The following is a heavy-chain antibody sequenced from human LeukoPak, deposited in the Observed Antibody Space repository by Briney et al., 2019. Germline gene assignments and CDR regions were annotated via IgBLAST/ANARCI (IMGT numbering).Heavy chain of an antibody. V-gene: IGHV3-21*01. Sequence: GGSLRLSCAASGFTFSYYSMNWVRQAPGKGLEWVSPISGSSSYIYYADSLKGRFTISRDNAKNSLYLHMNSLRAEDTAVYYCARSPGNSPYYFDYWGQGTLVTVSS. CDR1: GFTFSYYS. J-gene: IGHJ4*02. CDR2: ISGSSSYI. CDR3: ARSPGNSPYYFDY. D-gene: IGHD4-23*01.